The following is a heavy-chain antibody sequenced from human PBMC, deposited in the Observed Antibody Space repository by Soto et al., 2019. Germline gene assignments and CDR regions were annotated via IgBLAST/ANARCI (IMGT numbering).Heavy chain of an antibody. CDR3: ARSLLGDYYDSDGLDN. CDR1: GGPYSKYS. V-gene: IGHV1-69*02. J-gene: IGHJ4*02. Sequence: QVQLVQSGTEVKKPGSSVTVSCKASGGPYSKYSISWVRQAPGQGLEWMGRIIPIFDITNYAQKFKGRVTITADKSTSTVYMDRSSLGSEDTAVYYCARSLLGDYYDSDGLDNWGQGTLVTVSS. CDR2: IIPIFDIT. D-gene: IGHD3-22*01.